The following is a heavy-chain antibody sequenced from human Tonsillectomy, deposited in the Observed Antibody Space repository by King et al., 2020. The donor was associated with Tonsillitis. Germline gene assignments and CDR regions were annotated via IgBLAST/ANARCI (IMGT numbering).Heavy chain of an antibody. Sequence: QLVQSGAEVKKPGASVKVSCKASGYSFSDYYIHWVRQAPGQGLEWMGWINPNGGGTNFAQKFQGTVNMTRDTSISTAYMELRGLTPDDTAIYYCARDLLEAVVVYFFADWGQGTLVTVSS. D-gene: IGHD3-3*01. V-gene: IGHV1-2*02. CDR2: INPNGGGT. CDR1: GYSFSDYY. CDR3: ARDLLEAVVVYFFAD. J-gene: IGHJ4*02.